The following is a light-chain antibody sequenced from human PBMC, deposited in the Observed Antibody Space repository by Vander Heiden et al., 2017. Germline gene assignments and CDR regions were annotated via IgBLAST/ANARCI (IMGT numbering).Light chain of an antibody. Sequence: AIRMTQSPSSLSASTGDRVTITCRASQGISSYLAWYQQKPGKAPKLLIYAASTLQSGVPSRFSGSGSGTDFTLTISCLQSEDFATYYCQHEDSSSITFGQGTLMEIK. CDR2: AAS. CDR1: QGISSY. V-gene: IGKV1-8*01. CDR3: QHEDSSSIT. J-gene: IGKJ5*01.